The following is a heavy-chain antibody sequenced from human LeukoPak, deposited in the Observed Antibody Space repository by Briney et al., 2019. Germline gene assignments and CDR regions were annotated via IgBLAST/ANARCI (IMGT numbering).Heavy chain of an antibody. Sequence: PGGSLRLSCAASGFTFSSSGTHWVRQAPGRGLEWVAVISYDGSHKYYVDSVKGRFTISRDNSKNTLYLQMNSLRAEDTAVYYCAKGHYTDVWGKGTTVTVSS. CDR1: GFTFSSSG. V-gene: IGHV3-30*18. J-gene: IGHJ6*03. CDR2: ISYDGSHK. CDR3: AKGHYTDV.